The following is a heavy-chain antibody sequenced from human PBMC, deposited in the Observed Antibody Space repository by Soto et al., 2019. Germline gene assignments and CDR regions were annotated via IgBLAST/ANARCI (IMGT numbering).Heavy chain of an antibody. CDR2: IFPGDSET. CDR1: GYNFANYW. J-gene: IGHJ3*01. Sequence: SLKISCQGSGYNFANYWIGWVRQMPGKGLECMGMIFPGDSETKYSLSLQGQVSISADKSISTAYLQWSTLKASDTAMYYCAAGYSTGLDGFDVWGQGTMVTVSS. CDR3: AAGYSTGLDGFDV. V-gene: IGHV5-51*01. D-gene: IGHD6-19*01.